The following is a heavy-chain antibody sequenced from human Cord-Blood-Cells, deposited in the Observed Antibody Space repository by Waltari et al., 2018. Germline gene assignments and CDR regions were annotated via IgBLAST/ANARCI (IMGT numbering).Heavy chain of an antibody. D-gene: IGHD5-12*01. CDR3: ARHNGESGYDDY. V-gene: IGHV4-39*01. J-gene: IGHJ4*02. Sequence: HLQLQESGPGLVKPSEPLSLTCTVSGGSIRSSSYYWDWTRQPPGKGLEWLGSIYYSGSTYYNPSLKIRVTISVDTSKNQFSLKLSSVNAADTAVYYCARHNGESGYDDYWGQGTLVTVSS. CDR2: IYYSGST. CDR1: GGSIRSSSYY.